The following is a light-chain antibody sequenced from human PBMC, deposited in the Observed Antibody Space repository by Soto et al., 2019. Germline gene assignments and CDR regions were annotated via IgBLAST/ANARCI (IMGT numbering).Light chain of an antibody. CDR1: QGISNY. CDR3: QRYNNAPRT. CDR2: AAS. Sequence: DIQMTQSPSSLSGSVGDSVTITCRASQGISNYLAWYQQRPGKVPTLLIYAASTLQSGVPSRFSGSGSGTDFTLTISSLQPEDVATYYCQRYNNAPRTFGQGTKVEIK. V-gene: IGKV1-27*01. J-gene: IGKJ1*01.